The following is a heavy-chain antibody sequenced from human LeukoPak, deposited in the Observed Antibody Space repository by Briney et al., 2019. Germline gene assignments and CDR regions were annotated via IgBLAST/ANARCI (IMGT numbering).Heavy chain of an antibody. J-gene: IGHJ6*02. CDR1: GGSISSYY. V-gene: IGHV4-4*07. CDR2: IYTSGST. Sequence: SETLSLTCTVSGGSISSYYWSWIRQPAGKGVEWIGRIYTSGSTNYNPSLKSRVTMSVDTSKNQFSLKLSSVTAADTAVYYCARDSGIVATSYYYYGMDVWGQGTTVTVSS. CDR3: ARDSGIVATSYYYYGMDV. D-gene: IGHD5-12*01.